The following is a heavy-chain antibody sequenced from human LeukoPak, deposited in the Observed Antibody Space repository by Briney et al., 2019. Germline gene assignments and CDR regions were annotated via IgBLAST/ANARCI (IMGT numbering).Heavy chain of an antibody. D-gene: IGHD3-22*01. V-gene: IGHV3-48*03. CDR1: GFGFGQYE. J-gene: IGHJ6*02. CDR2: ISVRAGTI. Sequence: GGSLRLSCAASGFGFGQYEMNWVRQAPGKGLEWIAYISVRAGTIYYGDSAEGRFTISRDDAKNSQYLQMNGLRVEDTAIYYCAKDFPHYYEVPHGMDVWGQGTTVTV. CDR3: AKDFPHYYEVPHGMDV.